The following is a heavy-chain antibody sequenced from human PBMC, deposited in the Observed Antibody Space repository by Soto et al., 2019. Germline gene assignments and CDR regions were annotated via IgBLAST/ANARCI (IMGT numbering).Heavy chain of an antibody. V-gene: IGHV3-7*03. D-gene: IGHD6-13*01. J-gene: IGHJ6*02. Sequence: EVQLVESGGGLVQPGGSLRLSCAASGFTFSSDWMSWVRQAPGKGLEWVANIKQDGSEKYYVDSVKGRFTISRDNAKNSLYLQMNSLRAEDTAVYYCARVPSSSWSYYYYGMDVWGQGTTVTVSS. CDR3: ARVPSSSWSYYYYGMDV. CDR2: IKQDGSEK. CDR1: GFTFSSDW.